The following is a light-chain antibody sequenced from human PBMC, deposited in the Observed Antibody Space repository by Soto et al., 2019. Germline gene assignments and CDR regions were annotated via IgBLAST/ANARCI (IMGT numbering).Light chain of an antibody. V-gene: IGKV1-27*01. CDR1: QDIRNF. CDR3: QKYSSVPV. CDR2: AAS. Sequence: DIQMTQSPTSLSASVGDRVTITCRASQDIRNFVAWYQQKPGKAPKLLIYAASTLQSGVPSRFSGSGSGTDFTLTINIPQPEDVATYSCQKYSSVPVFGPGTKVEIK. J-gene: IGKJ3*01.